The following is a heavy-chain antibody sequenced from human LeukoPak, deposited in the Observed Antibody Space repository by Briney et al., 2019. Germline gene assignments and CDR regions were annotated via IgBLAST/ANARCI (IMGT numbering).Heavy chain of an antibody. CDR1: GFTFRSYG. CDR3: AKSVLSGYFDY. V-gene: IGHV3-66*01. Sequence: GGSLRLSCAASGFTFRSYGMTWVRQAPGKGLEWVSVIYSGGSTYYADSVKGRFTISRDNSKNTLYLQMNSLRAEDTAVYYCAKSVLSGYFDYWGQGTLVTVSS. CDR2: IYSGGST. D-gene: IGHD3-10*01. J-gene: IGHJ4*02.